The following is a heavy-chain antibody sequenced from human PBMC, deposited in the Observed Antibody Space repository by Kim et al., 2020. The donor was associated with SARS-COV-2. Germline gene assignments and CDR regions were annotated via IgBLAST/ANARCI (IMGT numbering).Heavy chain of an antibody. CDR3: ARALGWRMDV. Sequence: GSTVFADSEKSRFIISRDSSKNTLYLHMNTLGADDTAVYYCARALGWRMDVWGQGTTVTVSS. CDR2: GST. J-gene: IGHJ6*02. D-gene: IGHD1-26*01. V-gene: IGHV3-53*01.